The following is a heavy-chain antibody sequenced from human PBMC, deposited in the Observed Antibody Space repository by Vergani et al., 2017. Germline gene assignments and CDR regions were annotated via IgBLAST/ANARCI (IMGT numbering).Heavy chain of an antibody. CDR3: ATGAGPFDI. Sequence: QVPMQESGPGLVKTSETLSLPCSASGAPTSYWCWSLLRQPAGKGLEWIGRLCPSGSTNYKPSLKSRVTMSIDTSKNQFSLKLTSVTAADTAVYYCATGAGPFDIWGQGTLVTVSS. CDR2: LCPSGST. J-gene: IGHJ4*02. V-gene: IGHV4-4*07. CDR1: GAPTSYWC. D-gene: IGHD7-27*01.